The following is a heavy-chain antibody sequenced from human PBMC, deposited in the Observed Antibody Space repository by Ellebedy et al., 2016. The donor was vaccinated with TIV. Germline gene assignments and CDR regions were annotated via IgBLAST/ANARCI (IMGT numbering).Heavy chain of an antibody. J-gene: IGHJ5*02. D-gene: IGHD4-17*01. CDR2: INHSGST. V-gene: IGHV4-34*01. CDR3: ARETTTVTT. Sequence: SETLSLTXAVYGGSFSGYYWSWIRQPPGKGLEWIGEINHSGSTNYNPSLKSRVTISVDTSKNQFSLKLSSVTAADTAVYYCARETTTVTTWGQGTLVTVSS. CDR1: GGSFSGYY.